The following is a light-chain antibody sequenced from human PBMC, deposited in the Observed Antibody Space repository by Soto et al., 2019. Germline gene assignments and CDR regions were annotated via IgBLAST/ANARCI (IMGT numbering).Light chain of an antibody. CDR2: DVS. CDR3: SSYTSSSTLVV. Sequence: VLTQPASVSGSPGQSFTISCTRTSSDVGGYNYVSWYQQHPGKAPKLMLYDVSNRPSGVSNRFSGSKSGNTASLTISGLQAEDEADYYCSSYTSSSTLVVFGTGTKVTVL. CDR1: SSDVGGYNY. J-gene: IGLJ1*01. V-gene: IGLV2-14*01.